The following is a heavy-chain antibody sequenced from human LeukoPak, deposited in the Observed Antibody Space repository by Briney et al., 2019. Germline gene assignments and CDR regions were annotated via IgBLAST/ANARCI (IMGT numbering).Heavy chain of an antibody. Sequence: SETLSLTCTVSGGSISSYYWSWIRQPPGKGLEWIGYIYYSGSTNYNPSLNSRVTISVDTSKNQFSLKVSSVTAADTAVYYCARGYSTSWHTPFDPWGQGTLVTVAS. D-gene: IGHD6-13*01. CDR1: GGSISSYY. CDR3: ARGYSTSWHTPFDP. CDR2: IYYSGST. J-gene: IGHJ5*02. V-gene: IGHV4-59*01.